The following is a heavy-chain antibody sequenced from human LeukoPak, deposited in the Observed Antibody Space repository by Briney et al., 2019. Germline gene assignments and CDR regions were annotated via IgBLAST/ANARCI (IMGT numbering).Heavy chain of an antibody. J-gene: IGHJ5*02. D-gene: IGHD5-12*01. Sequence: GGSLRLSCAASGFTFNNFAMTWVRQAPGEGLEWVSTLTGSGQYTYYADSVKGRFTISRDNPENTLYLQMDSLRAEDTAIYYCAKDGRYSGYDFAESWGQGTLVTVSS. V-gene: IGHV3-23*01. CDR3: AKDGRYSGYDFAES. CDR2: LTGSGQYT. CDR1: GFTFNNFA.